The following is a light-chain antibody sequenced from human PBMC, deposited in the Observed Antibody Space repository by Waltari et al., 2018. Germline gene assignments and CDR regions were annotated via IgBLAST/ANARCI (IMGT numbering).Light chain of an antibody. CDR1: KLGDKP. V-gene: IGLV3-1*01. J-gene: IGLJ1*01. CDR2: QDT. CDR3: QAWDSSTYV. Sequence: SFDLTQPPSVSVSPGQTASITCSGDKLGDKPACWYHQKPGQSPVLVTYQDTKRPSAIPERFSGSKSGNTATLTISGTQAVDEADYYCQAWDSSTYVFGTGTKVTVL.